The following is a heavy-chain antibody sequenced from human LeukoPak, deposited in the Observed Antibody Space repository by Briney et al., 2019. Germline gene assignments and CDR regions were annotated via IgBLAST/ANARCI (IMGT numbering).Heavy chain of an antibody. V-gene: IGHV4-30-2*01. CDR3: ARLYRVSQYYDFWSGSNWFDP. Sequence: SQTLSLTCAVSGGSISSGGYSWSWIRQPPGKGLEWIGYIYHSGSTYYNPSLKSRVTISVDTSKNQFSLKLSSVTAADTAVYYCARLYRVSQYYDFWSGSNWFDPWGQGTLVTVSS. CDR1: GGSISSGGYS. J-gene: IGHJ5*02. CDR2: IYHSGST. D-gene: IGHD3-3*01.